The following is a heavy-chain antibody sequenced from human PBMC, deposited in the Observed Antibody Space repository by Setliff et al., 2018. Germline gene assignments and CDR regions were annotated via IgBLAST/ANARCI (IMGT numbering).Heavy chain of an antibody. CDR2: INTGGGSA. CDR1: GYSFTTYY. Sequence: ASVKVSCKASGYSFTTYYMHWVRQAPGQGPEWMGIINTGGGSASYAEKFEGRVTMTSDTSARKVYMEVNILRSDDTAMYYCARGGMAAAGRKGVFEHWGQGTLGTVS. CDR3: ARGGMAAAGRKGVFEH. V-gene: IGHV1-46*01. J-gene: IGHJ4*02. D-gene: IGHD6-13*01.